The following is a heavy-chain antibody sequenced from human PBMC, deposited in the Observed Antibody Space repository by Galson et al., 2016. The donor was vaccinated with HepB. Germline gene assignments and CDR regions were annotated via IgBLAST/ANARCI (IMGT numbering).Heavy chain of an antibody. CDR2: INPDGSQT. J-gene: IGHJ3*01. V-gene: IGHV3-7*01. CDR1: GFIFRTSW. CDR3: ARDPMRFAFDL. Sequence: SLRLSCAASGFIFRTSWVSWVRQPPGKGPEWVANINPDGSQTYYVDSVKGRFNISKDNAKNSLYLRMNSLRADDTAVYYCARDPMRFAFDLWGQGTMVTVSS.